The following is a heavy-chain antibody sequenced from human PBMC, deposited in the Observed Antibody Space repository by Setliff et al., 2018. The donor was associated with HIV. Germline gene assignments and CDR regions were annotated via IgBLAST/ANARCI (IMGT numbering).Heavy chain of an antibody. Sequence: PSETLSLTCSVSGGSIDNNKYYWTWIRQPPGKGLEWTGSIYHTGRTYYNRSLESRLTISIDTSKNQFSLKLTSVTAADTAMYYCASRIYYDDESRVLREEGFVPWGQGTLVTVSS. D-gene: IGHD3-16*01. CDR3: ASRIYYDDESRVLREEGFVP. CDR1: GGSIDNNKYY. J-gene: IGHJ5*02. V-gene: IGHV4-39*01. CDR2: IYHTGRT.